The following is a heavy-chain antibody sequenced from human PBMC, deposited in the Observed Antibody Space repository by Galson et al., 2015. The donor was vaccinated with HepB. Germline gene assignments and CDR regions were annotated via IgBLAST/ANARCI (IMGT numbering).Heavy chain of an antibody. CDR1: GGSISSSSYY. V-gene: IGHV4-39*01. J-gene: IGHJ4*02. D-gene: IGHD6-13*01. CDR2: IYYSGST. CDR3: ARLAAGARNFDY. Sequence: SETLSLTCTVSGGSISSSSYYWGWIRQPPGKGLEWIGSIYYSGSTYYNPSLKSRVTISVDTSKNQFSLKLSSVTAADTAVYYCARLAAGARNFDYWGQGTLVTVSS.